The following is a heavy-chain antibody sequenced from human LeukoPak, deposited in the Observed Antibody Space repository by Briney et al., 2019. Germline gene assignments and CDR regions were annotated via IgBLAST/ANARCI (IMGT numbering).Heavy chain of an antibody. J-gene: IGHJ5*02. V-gene: IGHV4-39*07. Sequence: SETLSLTCNVSGGSISSTDHYWAWIRQPPGKGLEWIGCTYYGGTTYFNSSLKSRVTISLDMSKNQFSLKLSYVTAADTAVYYCARGPVTLGFDPWGQGTLVTVSS. D-gene: IGHD4-23*01. CDR2: TYYGGTT. CDR3: ARGPVTLGFDP. CDR1: GGSISSTDHY.